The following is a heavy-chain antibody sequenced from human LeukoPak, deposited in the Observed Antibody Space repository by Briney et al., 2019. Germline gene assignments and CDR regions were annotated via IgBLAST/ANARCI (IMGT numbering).Heavy chain of an antibody. Sequence: ASVKVSCKASGYTFTNYYMHWVRQAPGQGLEWMGIIIPNGGTTTYAQKFQGRVTMTRDTSTSTVYMHLSSLRSEDTAVYYCARTHMVRGVPFDYWGQGTLVIVSS. CDR2: IIPNGGTT. D-gene: IGHD3-10*01. V-gene: IGHV1-46*01. CDR1: GYTFTNYY. J-gene: IGHJ4*02. CDR3: ARTHMVRGVPFDY.